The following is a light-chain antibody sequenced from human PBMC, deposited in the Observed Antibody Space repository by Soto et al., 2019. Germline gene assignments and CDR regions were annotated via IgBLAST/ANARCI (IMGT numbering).Light chain of an antibody. CDR1: PSNIGSNT. CDR2: NDN. Sequence: QSVLTQPPSASGTPGQRVTISCSGSPSNIGSNTVNWYQQLPGTAPKVLIYNDNQRPSGVPDRFSGSKSGTSASLAISGLQSEDEADYYCASWEDTLSGYVLGTGTKVTVL. V-gene: IGLV1-44*01. CDR3: ASWEDTLSGYV. J-gene: IGLJ1*01.